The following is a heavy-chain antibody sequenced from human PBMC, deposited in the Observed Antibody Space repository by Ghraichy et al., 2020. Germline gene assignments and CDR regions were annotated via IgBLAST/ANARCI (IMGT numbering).Heavy chain of an antibody. CDR2: ISYDGSNK. D-gene: IGHD5-18*01. V-gene: IGHV3-30*18. J-gene: IGHJ4*02. Sequence: ISYDGSNKYYADSVKGRFTISRDNAKNTLYLQMNSLRVEDTAVYYCAKVDYYPAMVGPFDYWGQGTLVTVS. CDR3: AKVDYYPAMVGPFDY.